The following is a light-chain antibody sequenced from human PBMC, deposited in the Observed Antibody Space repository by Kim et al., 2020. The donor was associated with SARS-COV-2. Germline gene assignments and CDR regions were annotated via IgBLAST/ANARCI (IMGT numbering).Light chain of an antibody. CDR2: WAS. Sequence: RASINCRSNHSLLYNPNNNNYLAWFKQKPGQPPKLLIYWASTRQSGVSDRFSGSGSGTDFTLTIRRLQVTDAAMYFCQQTYAAPFTFGQGTKLEI. CDR3: QQTYAAPFT. CDR1: HSLLYNPNNNNY. J-gene: IGKJ2*01. V-gene: IGKV4-1*01.